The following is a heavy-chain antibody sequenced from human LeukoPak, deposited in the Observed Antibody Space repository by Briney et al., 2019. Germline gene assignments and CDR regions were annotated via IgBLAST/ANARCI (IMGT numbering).Heavy chain of an antibody. D-gene: IGHD6-13*01. V-gene: IGHV3-23*01. J-gene: IGHJ4*02. CDR3: AKGSSPFDY. Sequence: PGGSLRLSCAASGFTFSNYAMSWVRQAPGKGLEWVSAISANGGGTHYADSVKGRFTISRDNSKNTLYLQMNSLRAEDTAVYYCAKGSSPFDYWGQGTLVTVSS. CDR1: GFTFSNYA. CDR2: ISANGGGT.